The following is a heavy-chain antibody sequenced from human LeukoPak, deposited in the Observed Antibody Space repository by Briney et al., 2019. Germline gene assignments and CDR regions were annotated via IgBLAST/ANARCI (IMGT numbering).Heavy chain of an antibody. CDR3: ARRNGYINDWANWFAP. CDR1: GDSISSSTYC. J-gene: IGHJ5*02. V-gene: IGHV4-39*01. D-gene: IGHD6-19*01. CDR2: IHSSGST. Sequence: PSETLSLTCTVSGDSISSSTYCWGWIRQPPGKGLEWIGTIHSSGSTYYNPPLKSRVTISVDTSKNQFSLKLSSVTAADTAVYYCARRNGYINDWANWFAPWGQGTLVTVSS.